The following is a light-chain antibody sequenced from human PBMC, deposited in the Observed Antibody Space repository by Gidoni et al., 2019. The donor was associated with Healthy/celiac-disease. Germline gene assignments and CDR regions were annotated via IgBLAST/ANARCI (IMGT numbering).Light chain of an antibody. V-gene: IGKV3-11*01. J-gene: IGKJ2*01. CDR1: QSVSSY. Sequence: EIVLTQSPATLSLSPGERATLSCRASQSVSSYLAWYQQKPGQAPRLLIYDASNRATGIPARFSGSGSGTDFTLTISSLEPEDFAVYYCQQRSNWPEGYTFGQGNKLENK. CDR3: QQRSNWPEGYT. CDR2: DAS.